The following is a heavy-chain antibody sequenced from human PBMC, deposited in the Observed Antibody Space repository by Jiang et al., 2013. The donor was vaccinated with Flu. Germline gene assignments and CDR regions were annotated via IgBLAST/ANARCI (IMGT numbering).Heavy chain of an antibody. Sequence: LLKPSETLSLICTVSGGSVSSGSYYWSWIRQPPGKGLEWIGYIYYSGSTNYNPSLKSRVTISADTSKNQFSLKLSSVTAADTAVYYCARENYYDSSGYGVYSSFDYWGQGTLVTVSS. CDR1: GGSVSSGSYY. CDR2: IYYSGST. D-gene: IGHD3-22*01. CDR3: ARENYYDSSGYGVYSSFDY. J-gene: IGHJ4*02. V-gene: IGHV4-61*01.